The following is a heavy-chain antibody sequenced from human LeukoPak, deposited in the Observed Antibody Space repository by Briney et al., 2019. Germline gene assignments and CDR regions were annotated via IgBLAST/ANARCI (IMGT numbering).Heavy chain of an antibody. D-gene: IGHD4-17*01. CDR2: IYYSGST. V-gene: IGHV4-59*12. CDR3: ARDYGDYGEWFDP. J-gene: IGHJ5*02. Sequence: SETLSLTCTVSGGSISSYYWSWIRQPPGKGLEWIGYIYYSGSTNYNPSLKSRVTISIDKSKIQFSLKLTSVTAADTAVYYCARDYGDYGEWFDPWGQGTLVIVSS. CDR1: GGSISSYY.